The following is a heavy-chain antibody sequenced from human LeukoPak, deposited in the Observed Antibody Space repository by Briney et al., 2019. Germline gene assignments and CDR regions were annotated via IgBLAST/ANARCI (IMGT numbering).Heavy chain of an antibody. CDR3: GRDSPRYYASGSFDG. V-gene: IGHV1-69*06. D-gene: IGHD3-10*01. J-gene: IGHJ3*01. CDR2: ITPIFGSA. CDR1: GGNFNNYG. Sequence: SVKVSCKASGGNFNNYGINWVRQAPGQGLEWMGGITPIFGSANYAQKFQDRVTITADKSTTTVYMELSSLRSEDTAVYYCGRDSPRYYASGSFDGWGRGTMVTVSS.